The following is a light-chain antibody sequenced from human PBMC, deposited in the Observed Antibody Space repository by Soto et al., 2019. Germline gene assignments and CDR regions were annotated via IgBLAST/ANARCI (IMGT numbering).Light chain of an antibody. CDR3: CSYAGSYTYV. CDR2: DVS. V-gene: IGLV2-11*01. Sequence: QSVLTQPRSVSGSPGQSVTISCTGTSSDVGGYNYVSWYKQHPGKAPKLMIYDVSKRPSGFPDRFSGSKSGNTASLTISGLQAEDEADYYCCSYAGSYTYVFGTGTKVTVL. J-gene: IGLJ1*01. CDR1: SSDVGGYNY.